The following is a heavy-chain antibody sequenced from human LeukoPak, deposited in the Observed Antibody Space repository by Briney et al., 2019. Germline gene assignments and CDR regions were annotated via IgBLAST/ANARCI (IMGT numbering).Heavy chain of an antibody. Sequence: SETLSLTCTVSGGSISSYYWSWIRQPPGKGLEWIGYIYYSGSTNYNPSLKSRVTISVDTSKDQFSLKLSSVTAADTAVYYCARGDEFGEFPWGQGTLVTVSS. V-gene: IGHV4-59*01. CDR3: ARGDEFGEFP. CDR2: IYYSGST. CDR1: GGSISSYY. D-gene: IGHD3-10*01. J-gene: IGHJ5*02.